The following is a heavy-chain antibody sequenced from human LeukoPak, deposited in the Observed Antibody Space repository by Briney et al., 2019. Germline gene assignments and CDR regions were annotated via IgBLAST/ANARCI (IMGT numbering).Heavy chain of an antibody. CDR2: IIPILGIA. J-gene: IGHJ4*02. CDR1: GGTFSSYA. CDR3: ARDPLRIAARQYYFDY. V-gene: IGHV1-69*04. D-gene: IGHD6-6*01. Sequence: SVKVSCKASGGTFSSYAISWVRQAPGQGLEWMGRIIPILGIANYAQKFQGRVTITADKSTSTAYMELSSLRSEDTAVYYCARDPLRIAARQYYFDYWGQGTLVTVSS.